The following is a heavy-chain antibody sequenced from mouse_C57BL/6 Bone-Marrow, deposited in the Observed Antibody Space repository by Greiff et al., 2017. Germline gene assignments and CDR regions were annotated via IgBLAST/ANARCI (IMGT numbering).Heavy chain of an antibody. CDR1: GFTFSSYT. V-gene: IGHV5-9*01. D-gene: IGHD2-3*01. CDR3: ARGGDDGYYRYAMDY. J-gene: IGHJ4*01. Sequence: EVQLQESGGGLVKPGGSLKLSCAASGFTFSSYTMSWVRQTPEKRLEWVATISGGGGNTYYPDSVKGRFTISRDNAKNTLYLQMSSLRSEDTALYYCARGGDDGYYRYAMDYWGQGTSVTVSS. CDR2: ISGGGGNT.